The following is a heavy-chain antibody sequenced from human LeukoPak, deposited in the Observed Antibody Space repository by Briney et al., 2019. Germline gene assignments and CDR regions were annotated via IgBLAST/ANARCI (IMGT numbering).Heavy chain of an antibody. CDR3: ARDSPRTGTTGFDY. CDR1: GYTFTAYY. CDR2: INPNSGGT. Sequence: ASVKVSCKASGYTFTAYYMHWVRQAPGQGREWMGWINPNSGGTNYAQKFQGRVTMTRDTSLRTAYMELSRLRSDDTAVYYCARDSPRTGTTGFDYWGQGTLVTVSS. V-gene: IGHV1-2*02. D-gene: IGHD1-7*01. J-gene: IGHJ4*02.